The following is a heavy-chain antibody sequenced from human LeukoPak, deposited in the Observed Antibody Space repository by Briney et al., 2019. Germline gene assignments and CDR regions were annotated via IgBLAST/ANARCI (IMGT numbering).Heavy chain of an antibody. CDR1: GYTFTSYY. CDR2: INPSGGST. CDR3: ASGRGYYYDSSGYWYGMDV. J-gene: IGHJ6*02. D-gene: IGHD3-22*01. V-gene: IGHV1-46*01. Sequence: ASVKVSCKASGYTFTSYYMHWVRQAPGQGLEWMGIINPSGGSTSYAQKFQGRVTMTRDTSTSTAYMELSSLRSEDTAVYYCASGRGYYYDSSGYWYGMDVWGQGTTVTVSS.